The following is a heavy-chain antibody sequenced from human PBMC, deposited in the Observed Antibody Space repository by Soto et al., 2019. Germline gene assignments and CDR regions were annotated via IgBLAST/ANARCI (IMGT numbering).Heavy chain of an antibody. V-gene: IGHV1-69*13. CDR2: IIPIFGTA. Sequence: SVKVSCKASGVTFSSYAISWVRQAPGQGLEWMGGIIPIFGTANYAQKFQGRVTITADESTSTAYMELSSLRSEDTAVYYCARTLYYYGSGSYPYYFDYWGQGTLVTVS. D-gene: IGHD3-10*01. J-gene: IGHJ4*02. CDR1: GVTFSSYA. CDR3: ARTLYYYGSGSYPYYFDY.